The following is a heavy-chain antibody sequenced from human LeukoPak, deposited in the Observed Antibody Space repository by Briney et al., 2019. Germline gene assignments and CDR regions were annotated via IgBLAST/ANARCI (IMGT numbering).Heavy chain of an antibody. CDR2: IYPDDADT. V-gene: IGHV5-51*01. Sequence: GESLKISCKASGYTFSKNWIGWVRQMPGKGLEWMGWIYPDDADTRYSPSFQGQVIISADKSLNSVYLQWRGLKASDTAMYYCARPSSTFYGLDVWGQGTTVTVCS. J-gene: IGHJ6*02. D-gene: IGHD3-10*01. CDR1: GYTFSKNW. CDR3: ARPSSTFYGLDV.